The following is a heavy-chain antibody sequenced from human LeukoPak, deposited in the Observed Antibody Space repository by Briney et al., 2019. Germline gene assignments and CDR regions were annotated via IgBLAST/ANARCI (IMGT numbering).Heavy chain of an antibody. J-gene: IGHJ4*02. V-gene: IGHV4-61*02. Sequence: SQTLSLTCTVSGGSISSGSYYWSWIRQPAGKGLEWIGRIYTSGSTNYNPSLKSRVTISLDTSKSQFTLKLSSVTAADTAMYYCAGGTKLTNLDYWGQGTLVTVSS. CDR3: AGGTKLTNLDY. CDR2: IYTSGST. D-gene: IGHD4-17*01. CDR1: GGSISSGSYY.